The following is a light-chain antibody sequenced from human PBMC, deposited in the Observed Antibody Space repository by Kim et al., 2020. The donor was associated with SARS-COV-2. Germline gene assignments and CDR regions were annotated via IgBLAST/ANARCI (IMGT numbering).Light chain of an antibody. CDR1: NIGSKS. CDR2: YDS. CDR3: QVWDSSVV. V-gene: IGLV3-21*04. J-gene: IGLJ2*01. Sequence: VAPGKTARITCGGNNIGSKSVHWYQQKPGQAPVLVIYYDSDRPSGIPERFSGSNSGNTATLTISRVEAGDEADYYCQVWDSSVVFGGGTQLTVL.